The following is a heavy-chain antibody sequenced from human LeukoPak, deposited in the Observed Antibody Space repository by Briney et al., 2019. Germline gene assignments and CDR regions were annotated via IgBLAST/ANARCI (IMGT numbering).Heavy chain of an antibody. J-gene: IGHJ3*02. D-gene: IGHD1-26*01. V-gene: IGHV1-69*13. Sequence: SVKVSCKASGGTFSSYAISWVRQAPGQGLEWMGGIIPIFGTANYAQKFQGRVTITADESTSTAYMELSSLRSEDTAVYYCARVGVYSGSYYLSLTPDHDAFDIWGQGTMVTVSS. CDR2: IIPIFGTA. CDR3: ARVGVYSGSYYLSLTPDHDAFDI. CDR1: GGTFSSYA.